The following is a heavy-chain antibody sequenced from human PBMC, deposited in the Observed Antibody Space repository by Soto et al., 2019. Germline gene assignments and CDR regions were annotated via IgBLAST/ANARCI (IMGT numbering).Heavy chain of an antibody. J-gene: IGHJ5*02. V-gene: IGHV1-69*01. D-gene: IGHD2-2*01. CDR2: IIPIFGTA. CDR1: GGTFSSYA. Sequence: QVQLVQSGAEVKKPGSSVKVSCKASGGTFSSYAISWVRQAPGQGLEWMGGIIPIFGTANYAQKFQGRVRIAADESTSTAYMELSSLRSEDRAVYYGARATPVYCSSTSCGGEWLVQGWFDPWGQGTLVTVSS. CDR3: ARATPVYCSSTSCGGEWLVQGWFDP.